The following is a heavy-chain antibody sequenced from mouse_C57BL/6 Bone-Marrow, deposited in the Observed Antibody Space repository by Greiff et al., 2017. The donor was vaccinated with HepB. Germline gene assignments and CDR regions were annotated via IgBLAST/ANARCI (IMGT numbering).Heavy chain of an antibody. CDR2: ISSGSSTI. D-gene: IGHD1-1*01. CDR1: GFTFSDYG. Sequence: EVQVVESGGGLVKPGGSLKLSCAASGFTFSDYGMHWVRQAPEKGLEWVAYISSGSSTIYYADTVKGRFTISRDNAKNTLFLQMTSLRSEDTAMYYCATITTVVAFYWYFDVWGTGTTVTVSS. CDR3: ATITTVVAFYWYFDV. V-gene: IGHV5-17*01. J-gene: IGHJ1*03.